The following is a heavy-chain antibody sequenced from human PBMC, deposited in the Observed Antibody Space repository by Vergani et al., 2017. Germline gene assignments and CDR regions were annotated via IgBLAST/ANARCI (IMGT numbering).Heavy chain of an antibody. CDR3: AKHFRGWGIDY. CDR1: GFTLSNYD. J-gene: IGHJ4*02. V-gene: IGHV3-30*02. D-gene: IGHD3-16*01. Sequence: QVKLVESGGGVVQRGGSLRLPCATSGFTLSNYDMQWIRQGPGKGLEFVAFIQFDGSNQYYADSVKGRFTLSRDFSKNTLYLQMNSLRTDDTATYYCAKHFRGWGIDYWGQGTQVIVSS. CDR2: IQFDGSNQ.